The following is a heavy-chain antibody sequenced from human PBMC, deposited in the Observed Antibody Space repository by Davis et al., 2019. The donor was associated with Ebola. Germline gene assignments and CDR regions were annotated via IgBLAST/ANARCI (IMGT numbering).Heavy chain of an antibody. Sequence: GESLKISCAASGFTFSSYGMHWVRQAPGKGLEWVAVIWYDGSNKYYADSVKGRFTISRDNSKNTLYLQMNSLRAEDTAVYYCAREQSPKLVVAATPLDYWGQGTLVTVSS. CDR1: GFTFSSYG. CDR2: IWYDGSNK. J-gene: IGHJ4*02. CDR3: AREQSPKLVVAATPLDY. V-gene: IGHV3-33*01. D-gene: IGHD2-15*01.